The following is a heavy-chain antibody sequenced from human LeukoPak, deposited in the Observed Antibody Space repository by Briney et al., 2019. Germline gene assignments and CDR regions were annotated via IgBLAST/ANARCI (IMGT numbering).Heavy chain of an antibody. Sequence: SVKVSCKASGGTFSSYAISWVRQAPGQGLEWMGGIIPIFGTANYAQKFQGRVTITADESTSTAYMGLSSLRSEDTAVYYCASHSSSGWYPVWFDPWGQGTLVTVSS. J-gene: IGHJ5*02. CDR1: GGTFSSYA. CDR3: ASHSSSGWYPVWFDP. CDR2: IIPIFGTA. V-gene: IGHV1-69*13. D-gene: IGHD6-19*01.